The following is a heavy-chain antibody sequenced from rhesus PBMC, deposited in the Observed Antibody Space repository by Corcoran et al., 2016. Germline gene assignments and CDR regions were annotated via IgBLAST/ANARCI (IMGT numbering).Heavy chain of an antibody. CDR3: ARRGGAGRSANRFDV. CDR1: GFSLSTSGMG. D-gene: IGHD1-1*01. V-gene: IGHV2-1*01. J-gene: IGHJ5-1*01. CDR2: IYWDDDK. Sequence: QVTLKESGPALVKPTQTLTLTCTLSGFSLSTSGMGVGWIRQPPATTLEWLAHIYWDDDKHYSTALKIMLTIAKDTSKNQVVLTRTNRDPGDTATYYCARRGGAGRSANRFDVWGPGVLVTVSS.